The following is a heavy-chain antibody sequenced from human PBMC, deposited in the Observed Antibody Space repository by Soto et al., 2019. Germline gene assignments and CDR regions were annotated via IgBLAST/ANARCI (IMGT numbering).Heavy chain of an antibody. CDR3: ARDNEQWSEKHDFWSGPYDY. D-gene: IGHD3-3*01. Sequence: ASVKVSCTASGYTFTSYAMHWVRQAPGQRLEWMGWINAGNGNTKYSQKFQGRVTITRDTSASTAYMELSSLRSEDTAVYYCARDNEQWSEKHDFWSGPYDYWGQGTLVTVSS. CDR1: GYTFTSYA. CDR2: INAGNGNT. J-gene: IGHJ4*02. V-gene: IGHV1-3*01.